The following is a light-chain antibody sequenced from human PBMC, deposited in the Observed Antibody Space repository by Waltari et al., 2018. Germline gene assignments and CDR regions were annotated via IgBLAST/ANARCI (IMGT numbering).Light chain of an antibody. CDR1: QSVSNW. Sequence: DIQMTQSPSTLSASVGDSVTITCRASQSVSNWLAWYQQKPGKAPKLLIYKTSTFESGVPSRFSGSGSGTEFTLTISSLQPDDFASYYCQQYDSNPLTFGGGTKVEV. CDR3: QQYDSNPLT. J-gene: IGKJ4*01. V-gene: IGKV1-5*03. CDR2: KTS.